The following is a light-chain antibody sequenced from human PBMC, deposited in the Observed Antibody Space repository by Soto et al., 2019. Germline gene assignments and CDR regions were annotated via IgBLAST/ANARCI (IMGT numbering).Light chain of an antibody. Sequence: DIQVTQSPSTLSASVGDRVTITCRASQSISNWLAWYQQKPGKAPKLLIYDASSLESGVQSRFSGSGSGTEFTLTISRLQPDDFATYYCQQYNRYSWTFGQGTKVEIK. CDR1: QSISNW. CDR2: DAS. CDR3: QQYNRYSWT. V-gene: IGKV1-5*01. J-gene: IGKJ1*01.